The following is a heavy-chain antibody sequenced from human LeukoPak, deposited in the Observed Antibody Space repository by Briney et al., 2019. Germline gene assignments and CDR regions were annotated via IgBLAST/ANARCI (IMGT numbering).Heavy chain of an antibody. D-gene: IGHD4-23*01. CDR1: GFTFTKYA. V-gene: IGHV3-30*03. CDR3: ATYADYGGSWPLDY. J-gene: IGHJ4*02. CDR2: ISKDGSNE. Sequence: GGSLRLSCAASGFTFTKYAMHWARQAPGKGLEWVALISKDGSNEDYVDSVKGRFTISRDNSKNTVFLQMNTLRGEDTAVYYCATYADYGGSWPLDYWGQGTLVIVSS.